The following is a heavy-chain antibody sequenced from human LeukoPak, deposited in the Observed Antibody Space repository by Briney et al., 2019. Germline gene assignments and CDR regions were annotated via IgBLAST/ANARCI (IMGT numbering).Heavy chain of an antibody. D-gene: IGHD3-10*01. CDR2: IYTSGST. Sequence: SQTLSLTCTVSGRSISSGSYYWGWIRQPAGKGLEWIGRIYTSGSTNYNPSPKSPFTVSVQTSKNQCSLNLSSLPAAATPVYSCASGLLWIWGEGPRVSVS. J-gene: IGHJ4*02. CDR1: GRSISSGSYY. V-gene: IGHV4-61*02. CDR3: ASGLLWI.